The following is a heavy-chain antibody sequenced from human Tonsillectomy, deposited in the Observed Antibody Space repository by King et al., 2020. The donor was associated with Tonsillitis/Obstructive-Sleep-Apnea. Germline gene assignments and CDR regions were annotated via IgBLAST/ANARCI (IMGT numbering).Heavy chain of an antibody. CDR2: ISGSGGST. J-gene: IGHJ4*02. D-gene: IGHD3-22*01. CDR3: APSGYPENFDS. CDR1: GFTFSSYA. Sequence: VQLVESGGGLVQPGGSLRLSCAASGFTFSSYAMSWVRQAPGKGLQWASGISGSGGSTYYADAVKGRFTVSRDNSRTTLYLQMDSLRAEDTAVYYCAPSGYPENFDSWGQGTLVTVSS. V-gene: IGHV3-23*04.